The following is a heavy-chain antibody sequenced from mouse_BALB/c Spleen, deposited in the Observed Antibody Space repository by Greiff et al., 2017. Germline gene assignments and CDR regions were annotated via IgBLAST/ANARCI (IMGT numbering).Heavy chain of an antibody. J-gene: IGHJ3*01. V-gene: IGHV5-9-4*01. Sequence: EVKVVESGGGLVKPGGSLKLSCAASGFTFSSYAMSWVRQSPEKRLEWVAEISSGGSYTYYPDTVTGRYTISRDNAKNTPYLEMSSLRSEDTAMYYCAGDGDGAWFAYWGQGTLVTVSA. D-gene: IGHD2-13*01. CDR2: ISSGGSYT. CDR3: AGDGDGAWFAY. CDR1: GFTFSSYA.